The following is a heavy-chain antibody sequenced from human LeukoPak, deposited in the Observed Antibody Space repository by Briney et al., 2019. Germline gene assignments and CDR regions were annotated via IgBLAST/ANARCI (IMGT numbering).Heavy chain of an antibody. CDR2: INHSGST. CDR3: ARDGAPLKYYDYVWGSYRNDWFDP. V-gene: IGHV4-34*01. J-gene: IGHJ5*02. Sequence: SETLSLTCAVYGGSFSGYYWSWIRQPPGKGLEWIGEINHSGSTNYNPSLKSRVTISVDTSKNQFSLKLSSVTAADTAVYYCARDGAPLKYYDYVWGSYRNDWFDPWGQETLVTVSS. D-gene: IGHD3-16*02. CDR1: GGSFSGYY.